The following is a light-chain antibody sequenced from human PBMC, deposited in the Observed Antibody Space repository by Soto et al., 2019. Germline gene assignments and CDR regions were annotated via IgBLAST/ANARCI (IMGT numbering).Light chain of an antibody. CDR2: EVT. Sequence: QSALTQPPSASGSPGQSVTISCTGTSSDVGGYDYVSWYQQHPGKAPKLMIYEVTIRPSGVSDRFSGSKSGNRASLAGSGLQAEDEGDYYCSSYTGGNPSYVFGTGTKVTVL. J-gene: IGLJ1*01. CDR3: SSYTGGNPSYV. CDR1: SSDVGGYDY. V-gene: IGLV2-8*01.